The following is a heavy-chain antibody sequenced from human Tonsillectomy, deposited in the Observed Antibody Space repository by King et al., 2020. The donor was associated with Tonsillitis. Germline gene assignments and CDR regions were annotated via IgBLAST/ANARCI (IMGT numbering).Heavy chain of an antibody. CDR2: TGSSGSTK. V-gene: IGHV3-23*04. Sequence: VQLVESGGGLVQPGGSLRLSCAASGFTFSNYAMIWVRQAPGKGLEWVSSTGSSGSTKYYTDSVKGRFTISRDNSKNTLYLQMTSLRSEDTAVYYCERFSDRASELWGQGTLVTVSS. D-gene: IGHD1-14*01. J-gene: IGHJ4*02. CDR1: GFTFSNYA. CDR3: ERFSDRASEL.